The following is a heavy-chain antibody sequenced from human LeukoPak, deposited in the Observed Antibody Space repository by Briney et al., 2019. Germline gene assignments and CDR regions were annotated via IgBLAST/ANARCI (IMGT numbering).Heavy chain of an antibody. D-gene: IGHD3-10*01. J-gene: IGHJ5*02. CDR3: ARVFPPINGYDSGSYSFLGSLDP. CDR1: GYTFTDYY. V-gene: IGHV1-2*02. CDR2: INPNSGGT. Sequence: ASVKVSCKTSGYTFTDYYIHWVRQAPGQGPEWMGWINPNSGGTNYAQNLQGRVTMTRDTSISTAYMELSSLRSEDTAVYYCARVFPPINGYDSGSYSFLGSLDPWGQGTLVTVSS.